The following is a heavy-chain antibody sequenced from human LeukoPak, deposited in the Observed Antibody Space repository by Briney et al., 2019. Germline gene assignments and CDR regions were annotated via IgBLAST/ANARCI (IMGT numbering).Heavy chain of an antibody. CDR1: GYSFTSYW. V-gene: IGHV5-51*01. CDR2: IYPGDSDT. CDR3: ARLAVAAAGTGYYYYGMDV. D-gene: IGHD6-13*01. J-gene: IGHJ6*02. Sequence: GESLKISCKGSGYSFTSYWIGWVRQMPGKGLEWMGIIYPGDSDTRYSPSFQGQVTISADKSISTAYLQWSSLKASDTAMYYCARLAVAAAGTGYYYYGMDVWGQGTTVTVSS.